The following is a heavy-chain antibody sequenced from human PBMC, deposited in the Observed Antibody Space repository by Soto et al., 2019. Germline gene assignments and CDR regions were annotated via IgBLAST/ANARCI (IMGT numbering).Heavy chain of an antibody. V-gene: IGHV4-61*01. CDR1: GGSVSSGSYS. D-gene: IGHD2-15*01. J-gene: IGHJ6*02. CDR3: ARVGGWLGPVAAPPQADPYYYAMDV. Sequence: QVQLQESGPGLVKPSETLSLTCTVSGGSVSSGSYSWSWIRQPPGKGLEWIGYIYNSGGTNYNPSLKSRVTISGSTAKNQFPLKAGFWAGAETAGYFCARVGGWLGPVAAPPQADPYYYAMDVWGQGTTVTVSS. CDR2: IYNSGGT.